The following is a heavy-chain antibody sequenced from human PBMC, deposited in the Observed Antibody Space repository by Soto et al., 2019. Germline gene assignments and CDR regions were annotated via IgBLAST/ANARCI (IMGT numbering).Heavy chain of an antibody. Sequence: QVQLVESGGGLVKPGGSLRLSCAASGFTFSDYYMSRIRQAPGKGLEWVSYINSRSSYTNYADSVKGRFTISRDNAKNSLYLQMNSLRAEDTAVYYCARAPSGHLDYWGQGTLVTVSS. J-gene: IGHJ4*02. CDR3: ARAPSGHLDY. D-gene: IGHD1-26*01. CDR1: GFTFSDYY. CDR2: INSRSSYT. V-gene: IGHV3-11*05.